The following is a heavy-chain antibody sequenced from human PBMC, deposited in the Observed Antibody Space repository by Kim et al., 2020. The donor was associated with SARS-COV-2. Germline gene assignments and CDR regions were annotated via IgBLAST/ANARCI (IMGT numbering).Heavy chain of an antibody. J-gene: IGHJ4*02. CDR3: PEWQLGGAAAGAVWGY. CDR2: IYHSGST. V-gene: IGHV4-4*02. Sequence: GTLSLTCAVSGGSISSSNWWSWVRQPPGKGLEWIGEIYHSGSTNYNPSLKSRVTISVDKSKNQFSLKLSSVTAADTAVYYPPEWQLGGAAAGAVWGYWGQRTLVTVSS. D-gene: IGHD6-13*01. CDR1: GGSISSSNW.